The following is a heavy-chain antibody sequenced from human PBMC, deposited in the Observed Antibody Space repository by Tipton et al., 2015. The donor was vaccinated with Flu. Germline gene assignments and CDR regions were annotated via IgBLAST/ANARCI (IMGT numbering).Heavy chain of an antibody. CDR2: INPNSGGT. CDR1: GYTLTGYY. D-gene: IGHD6-13*01. J-gene: IGHJ5*02. Sequence: QSGAEMRKPGASVKVSCKASGYTLTGYYMHWVRQAPGQGLEWMGWINPNSGGTNSAQTFQGRVTMTRDTSINTAYMEMTSLTSGDTAVYFCATVKPTGYLGTAAGWFDTWGQGTLVSVSS. CDR3: ATVKPTGYLGTAAGWFDT. V-gene: IGHV1-2*02.